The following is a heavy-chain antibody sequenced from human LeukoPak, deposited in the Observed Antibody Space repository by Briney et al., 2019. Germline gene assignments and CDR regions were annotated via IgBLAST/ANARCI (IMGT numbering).Heavy chain of an antibody. J-gene: IGHJ4*02. V-gene: IGHV4-38-2*01. CDR1: GYSISSGYY. Sequence: SETLSLTCAASGYSISSGYYWGWIRQPPGKGLEWIGSIYHSGSTYYNPSLKSRVTISVDTSKNQFSLKLSSVTAADTAVYYCAKIGYYYGPDYWGQGTLVTVSS. D-gene: IGHD3-10*01. CDR2: IYHSGST. CDR3: AKIGYYYGPDY.